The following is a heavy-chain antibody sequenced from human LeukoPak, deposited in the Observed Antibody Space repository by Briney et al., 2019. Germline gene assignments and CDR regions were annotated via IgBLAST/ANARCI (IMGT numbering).Heavy chain of an antibody. CDR3: ARNLIPEQLVVNF. J-gene: IGHJ4*02. CDR2: IYYTGST. V-gene: IGHV4-59*01. Sequence: SETLSLTCTVSGGSISNYYWNWIRQPPGKGLEWIGYIYYTGSTNYNPSLKSRVTMSVDTSKNQFSLNLQSVTPEDTAVYCCARNLIPEQLVVNFWGQGTLVTVSS. CDR1: GGSISNYY. D-gene: IGHD6-13*01.